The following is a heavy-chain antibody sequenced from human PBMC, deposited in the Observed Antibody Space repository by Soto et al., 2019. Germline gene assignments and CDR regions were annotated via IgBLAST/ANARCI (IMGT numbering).Heavy chain of an antibody. Sequence: QVQLVQSGAEVKKPGASVKISCKSAGYTFTSYYMHWVRQAPGQGLEWMGMINPSGGSTNYAHTCQRRVTRTRDTYTSTVYMDLGDLRAEDTGVYYCARGFCPTTTCLVGYLWGQGPLVTVSS. CDR3: ARGFCPTTTCLVGYL. J-gene: IGHJ1*01. D-gene: IGHD4-4*01. CDR1: GYTFTSYY. CDR2: INPSGGST. V-gene: IGHV1-46*01.